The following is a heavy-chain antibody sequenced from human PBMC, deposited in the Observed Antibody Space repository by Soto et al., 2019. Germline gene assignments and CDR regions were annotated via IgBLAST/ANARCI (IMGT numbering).Heavy chain of an antibody. V-gene: IGHV4-59*08. CDR2: IQYNGYS. CDR3: ARHGFGSLHGLVDV. D-gene: IGHD3-10*01. Sequence: QVQLQESGPGLVKPSETLSLTCTVSGGSITNYYCSWFRQPPGKGLEWIGYIQYNGYSAYNLSLKGRVTMSMDTSKTQFSLMLESVPATDTAVYYCARHGFGSLHGLVDVWGQGTTVIVSS. CDR1: GGSITNYY. J-gene: IGHJ6*02.